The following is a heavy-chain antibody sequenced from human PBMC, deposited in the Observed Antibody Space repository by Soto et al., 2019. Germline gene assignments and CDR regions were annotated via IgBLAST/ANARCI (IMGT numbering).Heavy chain of an antibody. CDR2: ISAHNGNT. CDR3: ARGRYGDY. Sequence: QVHLVQSGAEVKKPGASVKVSCKGSGYAFTTYGITWVRQAPGQGLEWMGWISAHNGNTNYAQQLKGRVTVTRDTSTSTAYMELGKGRSHHQAVYYCARGRYGDYWGQGALVTVSS. CDR1: GYAFTTYG. V-gene: IGHV1-18*01. D-gene: IGHD1-1*01. J-gene: IGHJ4*02.